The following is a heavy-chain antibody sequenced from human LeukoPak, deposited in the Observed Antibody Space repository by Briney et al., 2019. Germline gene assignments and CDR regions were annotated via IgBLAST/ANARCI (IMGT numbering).Heavy chain of an antibody. V-gene: IGHV3-30*02. CDR2: IRYDGSNK. CDR1: GFTFSSYG. Sequence: GGSLRLSCAASGFTFSSYGMHWVRQAPGKGLEWVAFIRYDGSNKYHADSVKGRFTISRHNAKNSLYLQMNNLRAEDTAVYYCARDVVEYCSGGSCTRYAYWGQGSLVTVSS. D-gene: IGHD2-15*01. J-gene: IGHJ4*02. CDR3: ARDVVEYCSGGSCTRYAY.